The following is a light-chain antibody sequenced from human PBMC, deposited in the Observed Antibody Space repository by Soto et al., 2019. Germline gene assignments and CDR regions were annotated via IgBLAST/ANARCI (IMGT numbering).Light chain of an antibody. V-gene: IGLV2-14*01. CDR3: SSYTSGSTLDV. J-gene: IGLJ1*01. CDR1: SSDIGGYNY. CDR2: EVS. Sequence: QSALTQPASVSGSPGQSITISCTGTSSDIGGYNYVSWYQQHPGEAPKLMIYEVSNRHSGISTRFSGSKSGNTASLTISGLQTEDEADYYCSSYTSGSTLDVFGSGTKLTVL.